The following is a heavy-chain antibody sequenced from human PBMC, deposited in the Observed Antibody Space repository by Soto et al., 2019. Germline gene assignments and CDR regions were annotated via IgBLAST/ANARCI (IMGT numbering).Heavy chain of an antibody. Sequence: EVQLVESGGGLVKPGGSLRLSCAASGFTFSSYSMNWVRQAPGKGLEWVSSISSSSSYIYYADSVKGRFTISRDNAKNSLYLQMNSLRAEDTAVYYCARDSSGWPAFDYWGQGTLVTVSS. CDR1: GFTFSSYS. CDR3: ARDSSGWPAFDY. D-gene: IGHD6-19*01. V-gene: IGHV3-21*01. CDR2: ISSSSSYI. J-gene: IGHJ4*02.